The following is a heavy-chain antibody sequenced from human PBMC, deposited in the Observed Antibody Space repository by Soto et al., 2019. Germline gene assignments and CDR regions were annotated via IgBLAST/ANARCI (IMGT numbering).Heavy chain of an antibody. J-gene: IGHJ3*02. Sequence: PGGSLRLSCAASGFTFSSYSMNWVRQAPGKRLEWVSSISSSSSYIYYADSVKGRFTISRDNAKNSLYLQMNSLRAEDTAVYYCARDYNLVGDSGYDPDAFDIWGQGTTVTVSS. CDR1: GFTFSSYS. CDR2: ISSSSSYI. D-gene: IGHD5-12*01. CDR3: ARDYNLVGDSGYDPDAFDI. V-gene: IGHV3-21*01.